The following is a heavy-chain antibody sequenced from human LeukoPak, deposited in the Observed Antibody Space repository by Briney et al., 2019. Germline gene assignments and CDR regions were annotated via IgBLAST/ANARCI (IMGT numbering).Heavy chain of an antibody. D-gene: IGHD2-2*01. CDR3: ARDFLYCSSTSCFEYMDV. Sequence: ASVKVSCKASGYTFTGYYMHWVRQAPGQGLEWMGWISAYNGNTNYAQKLQGRVTMTTDTSTSTAYMELRSLRSDDTAVYYCARDFLYCSSTSCFEYMDVWGKGTTVTISS. CDR2: ISAYNGNT. J-gene: IGHJ6*03. V-gene: IGHV1-18*04. CDR1: GYTFTGYY.